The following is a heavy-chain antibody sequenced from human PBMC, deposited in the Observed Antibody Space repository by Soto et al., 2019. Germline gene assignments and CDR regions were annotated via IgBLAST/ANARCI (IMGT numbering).Heavy chain of an antibody. D-gene: IGHD2-15*01. V-gene: IGHV4-31*03. CDR2: IYYNGNT. CDR3: ARCSLVVIPVPGFDP. CDR1: GGSISSGGYY. J-gene: IGHJ5*02. Sequence: SETLSLTCTVSGGSISSGGYYWGWIRQHPGRGLEWIGYIYYNGNTYYNPSLKSRVTVSVDTSKNQFSLNVRSVTAADTAVYYCARCSLVVIPVPGFDPWGQGTLVTVSS.